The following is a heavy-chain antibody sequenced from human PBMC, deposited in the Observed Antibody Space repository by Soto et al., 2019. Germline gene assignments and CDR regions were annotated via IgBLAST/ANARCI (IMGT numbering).Heavy chain of an antibody. CDR2: TYYRSKWYN. J-gene: IGHJ5*02. D-gene: IGHD1-26*01. Sequence: QSQTLSLTCAISGDSVSSNSAAWNWIRQSPSRGLEWLGRTYYRSKWYNDYAVSVKSRITINPDTSKNRFSLQLNSVTPEDTAVYYCASSLGGSYNNWFDPWGQGTLVTVSS. CDR3: ASSLGGSYNNWFDP. CDR1: GDSVSSNSAA. V-gene: IGHV6-1*01.